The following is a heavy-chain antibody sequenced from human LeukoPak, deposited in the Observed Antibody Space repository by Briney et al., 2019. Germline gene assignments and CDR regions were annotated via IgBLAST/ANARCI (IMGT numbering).Heavy chain of an antibody. CDR2: ISGSSSSI. V-gene: IGHV3-48*04. D-gene: IGHD3-10*01. CDR3: AREAESSPDLAY. Sequence: PGGSLRLSCAASGFSFSSNSRNWVRQAPGKGREWCSYISGSSSSIYYEDSVKGRFTMSRANTTDSIVLQMKRLGAEATSVYDRAREAESSPDLAYWGQGTLATVSS. J-gene: IGHJ4*02. CDR1: GFSFSSNS.